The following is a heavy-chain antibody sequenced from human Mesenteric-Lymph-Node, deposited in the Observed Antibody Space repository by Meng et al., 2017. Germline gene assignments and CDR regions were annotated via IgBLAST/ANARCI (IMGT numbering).Heavy chain of an antibody. CDR3: ARGGATPMIIKY. CDR1: GGSLSGYY. Sequence: QVQLKQWGPEVLKLPETLSFTCAVHGGSLSGYYWSWIRQPPGKGLEWMGEVYHNGVTKYSPSLRSRVVISIDTSKNQFSLNLRSVSAADTAMYYCARGGATPMIIKYWGPGTLVTVSS. CDR2: VYHNGVT. D-gene: IGHD3-10*01. V-gene: IGHV4-34*02. J-gene: IGHJ4*02.